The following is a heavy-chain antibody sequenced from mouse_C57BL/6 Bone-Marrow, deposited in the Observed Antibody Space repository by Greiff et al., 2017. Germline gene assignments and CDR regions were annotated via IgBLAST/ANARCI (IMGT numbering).Heavy chain of an antibody. CDR1: GYTFTSYW. Sequence: QVQLQQPGAELVRPGTSVKLSCKASGYTFTSYWMHWVKQRPGQGLEWIGVIDPSDCYTNYNQKFKGKATLTVDTSSSTAYMQLSSLTSEDSAVYYCARDYYGSSYWYFDVWGTGTTVTVSS. D-gene: IGHD1-1*01. J-gene: IGHJ1*03. CDR2: IDPSDCYT. V-gene: IGHV1-59*01. CDR3: ARDYYGSSYWYFDV.